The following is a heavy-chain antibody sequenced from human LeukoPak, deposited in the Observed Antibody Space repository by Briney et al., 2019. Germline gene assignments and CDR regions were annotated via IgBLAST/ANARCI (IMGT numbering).Heavy chain of an antibody. Sequence: GRSLRLSCAASGFIFSSYAMHGVRQAPGKGLGWVSVISYDRSNKYYADSVKGRFAISRDNSKNTLYLQMNSLRGEDTAVYHCASGYCSSTSCFPDYWGQGTLVTVSS. D-gene: IGHD2-2*03. V-gene: IGHV3-30*09. CDR3: ASGYCSSTSCFPDY. J-gene: IGHJ4*02. CDR2: ISYDRSNK. CDR1: GFIFSSYA.